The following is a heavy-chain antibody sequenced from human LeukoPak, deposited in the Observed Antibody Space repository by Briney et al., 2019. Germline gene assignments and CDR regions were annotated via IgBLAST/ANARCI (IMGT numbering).Heavy chain of an antibody. CDR3: ARDREVPAAINWFDP. V-gene: IGHV4-38-2*02. Sequence: SETLSLTCTVSVYSLSSGFHWGWIRPPPGKGLEWIGNIYHNGSTYYNPSLKGRVTMSVDTSKNHFSLKLGSVTAADTALYYCARDREVPAAINWFDPWGQGTLVTVSS. J-gene: IGHJ5*02. CDR2: IYHNGST. D-gene: IGHD2-2*02. CDR1: VYSLSSGFH.